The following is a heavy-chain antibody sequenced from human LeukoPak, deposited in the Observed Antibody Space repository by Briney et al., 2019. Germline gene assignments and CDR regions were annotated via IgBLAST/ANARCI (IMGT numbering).Heavy chain of an antibody. Sequence: SETLSLTCTVSGGPISSYYWSWIRQPAGKGLEWIGRIYTSGSTNYNPSLKSRVTMSVDTSKNQFSLKLSSVTAADTAVYYCARSGITFGGVIVYFDYWGQGTLVTVSS. D-gene: IGHD3-16*02. J-gene: IGHJ4*02. CDR2: IYTSGST. CDR1: GGPISSYY. V-gene: IGHV4-4*07. CDR3: ARSGITFGGVIVYFDY.